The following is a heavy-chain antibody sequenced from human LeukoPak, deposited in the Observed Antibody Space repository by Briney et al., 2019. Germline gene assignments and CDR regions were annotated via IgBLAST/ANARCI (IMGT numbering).Heavy chain of an antibody. CDR3: AKAALHPRIVSYYYYGMYV. CDR1: GFTFNSYG. J-gene: IGHJ6*02. Sequence: GGSLRLSCAASGFTFNSYGMSWVRQAPGKGLEWVSDIYGSGCSKYSADSVKGRFTISRANSKNTLYLQMNRLRAEDTALYYCAKAALHPRIVSYYYYGMYVWGQGTTVTVSS. CDR2: IYGSGCSK. D-gene: IGHD2-15*01. V-gene: IGHV3-23*01.